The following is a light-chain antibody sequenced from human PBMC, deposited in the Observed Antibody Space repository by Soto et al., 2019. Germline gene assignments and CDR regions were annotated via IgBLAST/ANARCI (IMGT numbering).Light chain of an antibody. CDR2: GSS. Sequence: QSVLTQPPSVSGAPGQRVTISCTGSSSNIGAGYDVHWYQQLPGTAPKLLIYGSSNRPSGVPDRFSGSKSGTSASLAITGLQAEDEADYYCQSFDSSLRVFGGGTKVTVL. CDR3: QSFDSSLRV. J-gene: IGLJ2*01. CDR1: SSNIGAGYD. V-gene: IGLV1-40*01.